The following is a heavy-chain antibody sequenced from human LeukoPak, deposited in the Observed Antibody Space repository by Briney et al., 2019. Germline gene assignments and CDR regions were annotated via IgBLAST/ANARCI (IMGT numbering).Heavy chain of an antibody. D-gene: IGHD3-9*01. V-gene: IGHV4-34*01. J-gene: IGHJ5*02. Sequence: GSLRLSCTASGFTFGDYAMSWFRQPPGKGLEWIGEINHSGSTNYNPSLKSRVTISVDTSKNQFSLKLSSVTAADTAVYYCARHIPSYDILTGASLNWFDPWGQGTLVTVSS. CDR3: ARHIPSYDILTGASLNWFDP. CDR1: GFTFGDYA. CDR2: INHSGST.